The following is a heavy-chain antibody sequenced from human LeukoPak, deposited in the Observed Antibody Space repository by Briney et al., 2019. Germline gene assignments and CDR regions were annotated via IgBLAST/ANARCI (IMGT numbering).Heavy chain of an antibody. J-gene: IGHJ6*02. CDR3: AKDLFQYQLPYYYYGMDV. Sequence: GGSLRLSCAASGFTFSSYGMHWVRQAPGKGLEWVAVISYDGSNKYYADSVKGRFTISRDNSKNTLYLQMNSLRAEDTAVYYCAKDLFQYQLPYYYYGMDVWGQGTTVTVSS. CDR1: GFTFSSYG. CDR2: ISYDGSNK. V-gene: IGHV3-30*18. D-gene: IGHD2-2*01.